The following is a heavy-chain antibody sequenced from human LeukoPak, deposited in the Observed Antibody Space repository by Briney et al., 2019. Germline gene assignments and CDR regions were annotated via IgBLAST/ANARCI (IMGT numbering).Heavy chain of an antibody. D-gene: IGHD6-19*01. CDR3: ARGVGTSGWYTFDY. Sequence: SQTLSLTCGISGDSVSSNNGAWNWIRQSPSRGLEWLGRTYYRSKWYDDYAGSVQGRITISPDTSKNQFSLHLYSVTPEDTAVYCCARGVGTSGWYTFDYWGQGTLVTVTS. CDR1: GDSVSSNNGA. V-gene: IGHV6-1*01. J-gene: IGHJ4*02. CDR2: TYYRSKWYD.